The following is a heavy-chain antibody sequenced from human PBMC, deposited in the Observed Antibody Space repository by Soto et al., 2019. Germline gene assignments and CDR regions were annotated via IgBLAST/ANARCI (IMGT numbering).Heavy chain of an antibody. V-gene: IGHV4-30-2*01. Sequence: QLQLQESGSGLVTPSHTLSLTCTVSGVSISNAAYSWSWIRQPPGEGLEWIGYIYPSGMPFYNPSLRSRVTISIDRSNDQFSLNLKPVTAADTAVYYCARERGGYGLFDSWGQGTLVTVSS. CDR1: GVSISNAAYS. CDR2: IYPSGMP. J-gene: IGHJ4*02. D-gene: IGHD5-18*01. CDR3: ARERGGYGLFDS.